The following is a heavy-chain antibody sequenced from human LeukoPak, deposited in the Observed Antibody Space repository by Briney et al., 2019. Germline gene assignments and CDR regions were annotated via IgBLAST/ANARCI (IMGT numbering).Heavy chain of an antibody. CDR2: ISYDGSKK. CDR1: GFTFSSYG. D-gene: IGHD6-19*01. J-gene: IGHJ4*02. V-gene: IGHV3-30*18. CDR3: AKLLVEEGSGWYEEPCDY. Sequence: GGSLRLSCAASGFTFSSYGMHWVRQAPGKGLEWVAVISYDGSKKYYADSVKGRFTISRDNSKNTLYLQMNSLRAEDAAVYYCAKLLVEEGSGWYEEPCDYWGEGTLVTVSS.